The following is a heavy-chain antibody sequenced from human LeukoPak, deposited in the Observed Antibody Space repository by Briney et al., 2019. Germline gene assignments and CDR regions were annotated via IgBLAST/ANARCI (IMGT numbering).Heavy chain of an antibody. CDR1: GFTVRSNH. CDR2: IYIDRNT. V-gene: IGHV3-66*01. CDR3: ARDRGSGWYDY. J-gene: IGHJ4*02. D-gene: IGHD6-19*01. Sequence: GGSLTLSCAPSGFTVRSNHMSWVRPAPGKGLEWVSMIYIDRNTYYEDSVKGRFTISRDNSRTTLYLHMRSLRAEDTAVYYCARDRGSGWYDYWGQGTLVTVSS.